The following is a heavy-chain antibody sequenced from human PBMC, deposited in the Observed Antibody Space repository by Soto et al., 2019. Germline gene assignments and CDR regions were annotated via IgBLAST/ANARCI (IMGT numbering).Heavy chain of an antibody. CDR1: GDSVSSNSAA. CDR2: TYLRSKWYH. Sequence: SQTLSLTCAISGDSVSSNSAAWNWIRQSPSGGLEWLGRTYLRSKWYHDYALSVKSRITIDPDTSRNQFSLQLTSVTPEDTAVYYCARDYNGFDFWGQRTLVTVSS. D-gene: IGHD1-1*01. V-gene: IGHV6-1*01. CDR3: ARDYNGFDF. J-gene: IGHJ4*02.